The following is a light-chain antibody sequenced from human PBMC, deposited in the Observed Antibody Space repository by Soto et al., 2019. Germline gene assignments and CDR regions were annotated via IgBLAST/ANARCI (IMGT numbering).Light chain of an antibody. CDR3: QVWVSRSSHVV. J-gene: IGLJ2*01. V-gene: IGLV3-21*02. Sequence: SYELTQPPSVSVAPGQTARIACGGNNIGTKSVHWYQQRPGQAPVVVLYDDTDRPSGIPERFSGSNSGNTATLTISRVQAGDEADYYCQVWVSRSSHVVFGGGTKLTVL. CDR2: DDT. CDR1: NIGTKS.